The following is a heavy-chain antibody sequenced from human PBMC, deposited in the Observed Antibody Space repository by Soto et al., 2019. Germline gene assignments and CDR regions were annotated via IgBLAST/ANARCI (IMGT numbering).Heavy chain of an antibody. Sequence: QLQLQESGPGLVKPSETLSLTCTVSGGSINSNYYWGWIRQPPGKELEWIGSIYYSGSTYYKPSLKSRVTISVDTSTNQFSLKLSSVTAADTAMYYCARHPGYTVPTVYATHYFDYWGQGILVTVSS. V-gene: IGHV4-39*01. J-gene: IGHJ4*02. CDR3: ARHPGYTVPTVYATHYFDY. CDR2: IYYSGST. D-gene: IGHD2-8*01. CDR1: GGSINSNYY.